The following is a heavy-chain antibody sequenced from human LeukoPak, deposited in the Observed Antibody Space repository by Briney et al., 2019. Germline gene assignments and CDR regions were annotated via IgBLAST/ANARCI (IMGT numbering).Heavy chain of an antibody. V-gene: IGHV4-4*02. J-gene: IGHJ4*02. CDR3: ARVNINNWHSCDY. CDR1: GGSISSNNW. Sequence: SETLSLTCAVSGGSISSNNWWGWVRQPPGKGLGWIGEIYHSGSPNYNPSLKSRVTISVDKSRNHFSLNLSSVTAADTAVYYCARVNINNWHSCDYWGQGTLVTVSS. CDR2: IYHSGSP. D-gene: IGHD1-1*01.